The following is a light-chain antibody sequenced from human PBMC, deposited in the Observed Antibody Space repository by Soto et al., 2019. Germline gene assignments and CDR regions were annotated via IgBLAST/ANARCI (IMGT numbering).Light chain of an antibody. J-gene: IGKJ2*02. CDR2: AAT. V-gene: IGKV1-9*01. Sequence: DIQLTQSTSFLSASVGDRVTITCRASQVITNYLACYHQKPGKAPKLLIYAATTLQSGIPSRFSRSGSGTEFSIPISSLQTEDFAAYYCQQINIYTCTCGKGTKLEIK. CDR3: QQINIYTCT. CDR1: QVITNY.